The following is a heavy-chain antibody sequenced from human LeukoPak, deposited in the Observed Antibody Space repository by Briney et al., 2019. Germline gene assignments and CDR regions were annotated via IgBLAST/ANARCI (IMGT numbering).Heavy chain of an antibody. Sequence: PGGSLRLSCAASGFTFSTYGMSWVRQAPGKGLEWLSYISGSSSAINYVDSVKGRFTISRDNAKNSLFLQMNSLRAEDTAVYYCATYSGYDRIFDYWGQGTLVTVSS. V-gene: IGHV3-48*01. CDR1: GFTFSTYG. CDR2: ISGSSSAI. CDR3: ATYSGYDRIFDY. J-gene: IGHJ4*02. D-gene: IGHD5-12*01.